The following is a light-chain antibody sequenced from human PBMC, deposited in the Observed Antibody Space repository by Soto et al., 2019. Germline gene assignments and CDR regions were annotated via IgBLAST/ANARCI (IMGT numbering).Light chain of an antibody. CDR1: ASNIGRDP. CDR3: AGWDGSLKGFV. CDR2: ENN. J-gene: IGLJ1*01. V-gene: IGLV1-44*01. Sequence: QSALTQPPPASGAPGQRVTISCSGSASNIGRDPVNWYQQVPGTAPKLLIYENNHRPSGVPDRFSGSKSGTSASLVISGLQSEDEAEYFCAGWDGSLKGFVFGTGTKV.